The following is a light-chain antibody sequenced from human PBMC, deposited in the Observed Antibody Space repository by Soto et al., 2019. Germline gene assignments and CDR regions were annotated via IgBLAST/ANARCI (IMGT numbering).Light chain of an antibody. CDR3: LQYNSYSTWT. J-gene: IGKJ1*01. CDR2: KAS. CDR1: QSISSW. Sequence: DIQMTQSPSTLSASVGDRVTITCRASQSISSWLAWYQQKPGKAPKLLIYKASSLESGVPSTFSGSGSGTEFTLTISSLQPDDFATYYCLQYNSYSTWTFGQGTKVEIK. V-gene: IGKV1-5*03.